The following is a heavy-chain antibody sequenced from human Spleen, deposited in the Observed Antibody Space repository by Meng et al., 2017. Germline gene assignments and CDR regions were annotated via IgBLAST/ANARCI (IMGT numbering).Heavy chain of an antibody. V-gene: IGHV1-46*01. Sequence: ASVKVSCKASGYAFTKYYMHWVRQAPGQGLEWMGIINPSVGDTTYAQKFQGRVTVTMDMSTTKVHLELSSLRSEDTAVYYRARDPAASYCSGGSCPEGYYYYGMDVWGQGTTVTVSS. CDR3: ARDPAASYCSGGSCPEGYYYYGMDV. CDR2: INPSVGDT. D-gene: IGHD2-15*01. J-gene: IGHJ6*02. CDR1: GYAFTKYY.